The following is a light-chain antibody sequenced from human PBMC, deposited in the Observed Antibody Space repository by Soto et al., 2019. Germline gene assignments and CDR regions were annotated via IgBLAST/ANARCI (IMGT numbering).Light chain of an antibody. CDR2: AAS. CDR3: QQYGSSPVT. Sequence: EIVLTQSPGTLSLSPGERATLSCRASQSVSSNSLAWYQHKRGQAPRLLIYAASSRATGIPDRFSGSGSGTDFTLTISRLEPEDFAVYYCQQYGSSPVTFGPGTKVEIK. V-gene: IGKV3-20*01. CDR1: QSVSSNS. J-gene: IGKJ3*01.